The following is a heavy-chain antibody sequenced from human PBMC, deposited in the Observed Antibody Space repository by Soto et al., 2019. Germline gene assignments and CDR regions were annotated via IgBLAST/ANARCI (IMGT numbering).Heavy chain of an antibody. Sequence: EVQLVESGGGLVQPGGSLRLSCAASGFTFSSYAMHWVRQAPGKGLEYVSAISRNGGSTYYANSVKGRFTISRDNSKNTKYIQMGSLRAEDMAVYSCASADGDNSDYWGQVALVTVAS. CDR3: ASADGDNSDY. J-gene: IGHJ4*02. V-gene: IGHV3-64*01. CDR1: GFTFSSYA. CDR2: ISRNGGST.